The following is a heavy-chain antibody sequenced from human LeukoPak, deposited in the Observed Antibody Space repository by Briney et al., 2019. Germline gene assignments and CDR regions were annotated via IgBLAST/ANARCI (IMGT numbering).Heavy chain of an antibody. CDR3: AKDLGYYDFWSGYYMTVDY. V-gene: IGHV3-30*02. J-gene: IGHJ4*02. CDR1: GFTFSSYG. CDR2: IRDDGSNK. D-gene: IGHD3-3*01. Sequence: PGGSLRLSCAASGFTFSSYGMHWVRQAPAKGLEWVAFIRDDGSNKYYADSVKGRFTISRDNSKNTLYLQMNSLRAEDTAVYYCAKDLGYYDFWSGYYMTVDYWGQGTRVTVSS.